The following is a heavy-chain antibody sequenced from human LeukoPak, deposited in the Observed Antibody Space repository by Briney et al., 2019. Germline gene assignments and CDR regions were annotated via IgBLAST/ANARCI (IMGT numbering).Heavy chain of an antibody. D-gene: IGHD3-10*01. CDR1: GYTFTDYA. Sequence: ASVKVSCKASGYTFTDYAMNWVRQAPGQGLEWMGWIHTNTGNPTYAQGFTGRFVFSLDTSVSTAYLQISSVRAEDTAVYYCARGSSRFGELFQLLYAFDIWGQGTMVTVSS. J-gene: IGHJ3*02. CDR3: ARGSSRFGELFQLLYAFDI. CDR2: IHTNTGNP. V-gene: IGHV7-4-1*02.